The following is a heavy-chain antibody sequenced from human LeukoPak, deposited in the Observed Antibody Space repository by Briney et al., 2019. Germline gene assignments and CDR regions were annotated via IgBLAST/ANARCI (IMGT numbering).Heavy chain of an antibody. J-gene: IGHJ6*02. CDR2: IGTAGDT. Sequence: PGGSLRLSCAASGFTFSSYDMHWVRQATGKGLEWVSAIGTAGDTYYPGSVKGRFTISRENAKNSLYLQMNSLRAGDTAVYYCARGSSSWYYYYGMDVWGQGTTVTVSS. D-gene: IGHD6-13*01. CDR3: ARGSSSWYYYYGMDV. V-gene: IGHV3-13*01. CDR1: GFTFSSYD.